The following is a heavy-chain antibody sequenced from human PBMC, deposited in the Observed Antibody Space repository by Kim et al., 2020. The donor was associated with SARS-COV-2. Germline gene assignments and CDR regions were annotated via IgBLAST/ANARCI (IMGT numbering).Heavy chain of an antibody. J-gene: IGHJ4*02. Sequence: SVKVSCKASGGTFSSYAISWVRQAPGQGLEWMGGIIPIFGTANYAQKFQGRVTITADESTSTAYMELSSLRSEDTAVYYCARSPTFHYDYVWGPFDYWGQGTLVTVSS. V-gene: IGHV1-69*13. CDR1: GGTFSSYA. CDR3: ARSPTFHYDYVWGPFDY. CDR2: IIPIFGTA. D-gene: IGHD3-16*01.